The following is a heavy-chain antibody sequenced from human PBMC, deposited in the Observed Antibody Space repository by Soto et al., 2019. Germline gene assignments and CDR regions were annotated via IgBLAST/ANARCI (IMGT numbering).Heavy chain of an antibody. V-gene: IGHV1-24*01. CDR2: FDPEDGET. CDR3: ATERPHSGYDQIRGLIDY. CDR1: GYTLTELS. D-gene: IGHD5-12*01. J-gene: IGHJ4*02. Sequence: GASVKVSCKVSGYTLTELSMHWVRQAPGKGLEWMGGFDPEDGETIYAQKFQGRVTMTEDTSTDTAYMELSSLRSEDTAVYYCATERPHSGYDQIRGLIDYWGQGTLVTVSS.